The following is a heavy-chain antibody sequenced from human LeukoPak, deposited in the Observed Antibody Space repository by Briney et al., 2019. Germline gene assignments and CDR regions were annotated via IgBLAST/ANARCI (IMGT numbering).Heavy chain of an antibody. CDR3: ARAPYYASGPYSFDY. Sequence: PSETLSLTCTVSGGSISNFYWSWIRQPAGRGPEWSGRLNTSGSTKYNSSLKSRVTMSVDTSKNQFSLKLSSVTAADTAVYYCARAPYYASGPYSFDYWGQGTLVTVSS. CDR1: GGSISNFY. V-gene: IGHV4-4*07. D-gene: IGHD3-10*01. CDR2: LNTSGST. J-gene: IGHJ4*02.